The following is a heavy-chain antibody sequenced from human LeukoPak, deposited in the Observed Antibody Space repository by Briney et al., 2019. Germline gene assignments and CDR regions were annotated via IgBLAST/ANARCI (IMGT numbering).Heavy chain of an antibody. J-gene: IGHJ4*02. CDR3: AKVGNTRRETHGLVRFYNGAIDY. CDR2: ISVSGGST. Sequence: GGSLRLSCAASGFTFSSYAMSWVRQAPGKGLEWVSAISVSGGSTYYADSVKGRFTISRDNSKNTLYLQMNSLRAENTPVYYCAKVGNTRRETHGLVRFYNGAIDYWGQGNLVTVSS. V-gene: IGHV3-23*01. D-gene: IGHD3/OR15-3a*01. CDR1: GFTFSSYA.